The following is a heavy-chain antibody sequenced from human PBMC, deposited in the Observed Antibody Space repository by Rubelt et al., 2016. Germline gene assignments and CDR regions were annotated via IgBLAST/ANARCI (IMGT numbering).Heavy chain of an antibody. V-gene: IGHV1-18*01. CDR3: ARVRSYSSGWYLDY. CDR1: GYTFTSYG. CDR2: ISAYNGNT. Sequence: QVQLVQSGAEVKKPGASVKVSCKASGYTFTSYGISWVRQAPGQGLEWMGWISAYNGNTNCSQKFQGGGTITRDTSARTAYMELSSLRSEDAAVYYCARVRSYSSGWYLDYWGQGTLVTVSS. D-gene: IGHD6-19*01. J-gene: IGHJ4*02.